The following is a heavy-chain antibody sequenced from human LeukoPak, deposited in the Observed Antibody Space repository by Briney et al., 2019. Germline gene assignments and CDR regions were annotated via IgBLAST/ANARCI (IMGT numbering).Heavy chain of an antibody. J-gene: IGHJ4*02. D-gene: IGHD3-22*01. CDR1: GGSFSGYY. CDR2: INHSGST. V-gene: IGHV4-34*01. CDR3: ARGYHDFSGYWLSYFDY. Sequence: SETLSLTCAVYGGSFSGYYWSWIRQPPGKGLEWIGEINHSGSTNYNPSLKSRVTISVDTSKNQFSLKLSSVTAADTAVYYCARGYHDFSGYWLSYFDYWGQGTLVTVSS.